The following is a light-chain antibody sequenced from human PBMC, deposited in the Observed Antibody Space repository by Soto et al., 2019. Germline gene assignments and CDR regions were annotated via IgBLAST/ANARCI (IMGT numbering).Light chain of an antibody. CDR2: SAS. Sequence: DIQLTQSPSFLSASVGDRVTITCRASQDSNRYLAWYQQNSGKAPKILIYSASTLQSGVPSRFSGSGSGTEFTLTIISLQPEDFATYACQQLKIYPITFDGGTQVEIK. CDR1: QDSNRY. CDR3: QQLKIYPIT. V-gene: IGKV1-9*01. J-gene: IGKJ4*01.